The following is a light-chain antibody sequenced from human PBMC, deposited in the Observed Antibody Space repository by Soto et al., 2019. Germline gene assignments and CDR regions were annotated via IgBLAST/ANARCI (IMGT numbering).Light chain of an antibody. CDR1: SSDVGGYNY. V-gene: IGLV2-8*01. CDR3: SSYAGSNNLYV. CDR2: EVS. Sequence: SVLPQPPSASRSPGQAVPIFCTGTSSDVGGYNYVSWYQQHPGKAPKLMIYEVSKRPSGVPDRFSGSKSGNTASLTVSGLQAEDEADYYCSSYAGSNNLYVFGTGTKVTVL. J-gene: IGLJ1*01.